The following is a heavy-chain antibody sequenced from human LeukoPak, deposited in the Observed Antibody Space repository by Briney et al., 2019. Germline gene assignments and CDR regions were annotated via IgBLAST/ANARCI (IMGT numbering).Heavy chain of an antibody. CDR2: IFDSGTP. CDR1: GGSIISNY. CDR3: AREYYSRCYYEARRVFDS. D-gene: IGHD3-22*01. V-gene: IGHV4-59*01. Sequence: PSETLSLTCTVSGGSIISNYWSWIRQPPGQGLEWIGYIFDSGTPNYNPSLKSRVTMSVDTSKNQFSLNLSSVTAADTAVYYCAREYYSRCYYEARRVFDSWGQGTMVTVSS. J-gene: IGHJ3*02.